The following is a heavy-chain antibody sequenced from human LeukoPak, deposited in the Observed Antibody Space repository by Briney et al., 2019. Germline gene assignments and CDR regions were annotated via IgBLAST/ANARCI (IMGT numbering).Heavy chain of an antibody. CDR1: GFTFGDYA. D-gene: IGHD1-7*01. V-gene: IGHV3-53*01. CDR3: ARWTNYHAFDI. J-gene: IGHJ3*02. CDR2: LYSHGAT. Sequence: PGRSLRLSCTASGFTFGDYAMTWVRQAPGKGLEWVSLLYSHGATNYADSVKGRFTISRDDSKNTVYLQMNSLRAEDTAVYYCARWTNYHAFDIWGQGTMVTVSS.